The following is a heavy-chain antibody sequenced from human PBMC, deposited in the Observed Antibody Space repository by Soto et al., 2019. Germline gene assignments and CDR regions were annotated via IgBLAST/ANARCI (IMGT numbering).Heavy chain of an antibody. CDR1: GFSFNSYA. V-gene: IGHV3-23*01. D-gene: IGHD5-12*01. Sequence: EVQLLESGGGLIQPGGSLRLSCSASGFSFNSYAMLWFRQAPGKGLEWVSVISGSGGSSYFADSAKGRFTISRDNSKNMLYLEMNSLRAEDTARYFCAKGSIEYSASVDYWGQGTLVIVSS. J-gene: IGHJ4*02. CDR2: ISGSGGSS. CDR3: AKGSIEYSASVDY.